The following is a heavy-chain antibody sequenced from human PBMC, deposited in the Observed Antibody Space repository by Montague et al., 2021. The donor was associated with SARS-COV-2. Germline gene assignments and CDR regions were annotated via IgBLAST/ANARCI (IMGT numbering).Heavy chain of an antibody. CDR3: AKVPGSHDTFDI. CDR1: GYSISTGYY. D-gene: IGHD4/OR15-4a*01. Sequence: SETLSLTCTVSGYSISTGYYWGWIRQPPGKGLGGIGTIYHSGSTYFNPSLKSRVTISVDTSKNQFSLNLSSVTAADTAVYYCAKVPGSHDTFDIWGRGTMVTVSS. CDR2: IYHSGST. J-gene: IGHJ3*02. V-gene: IGHV4-38-2*02.